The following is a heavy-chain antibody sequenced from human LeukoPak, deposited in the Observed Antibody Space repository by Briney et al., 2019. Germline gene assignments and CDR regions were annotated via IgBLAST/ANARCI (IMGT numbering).Heavy chain of an antibody. CDR3: AYGSGSFDVFDI. V-gene: IGHV4-39*01. CDR1: GGSISSHTYY. Sequence: PSETLSLTCTVSGGSISSHTYYWGWIRQPPGKGLEWIGNVYYSGSTYYNPSLKSRVTISVDTSRNQFSLKLNSVTAADTAVYYCAYGSGSFDVFDIWGQGTMVTVSS. J-gene: IGHJ3*02. CDR2: VYYSGST. D-gene: IGHD3-10*01.